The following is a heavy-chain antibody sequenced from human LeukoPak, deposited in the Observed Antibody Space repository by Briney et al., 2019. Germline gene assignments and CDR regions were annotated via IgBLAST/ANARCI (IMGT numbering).Heavy chain of an antibody. V-gene: IGHV4-39*07. J-gene: IGHJ5*02. Sequence: SETLSLTCTVSGGSISTSNYYWGWIRQPPGKGLEWIGNIFYSGSTYYSPSLRSRVTISLDTSRNQFSLKLNSVTAADTAVYYCAREVMGPWGQGILVTVSS. CDR3: AREVMGP. CDR2: IFYSGST. CDR1: GGSISTSNYY.